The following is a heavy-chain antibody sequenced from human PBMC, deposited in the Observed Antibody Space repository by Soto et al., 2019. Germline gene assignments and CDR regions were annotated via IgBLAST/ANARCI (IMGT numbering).Heavy chain of an antibody. CDR1: GFTFSSYA. V-gene: IGHV3-23*01. CDR3: AKDRVRGVILLDY. D-gene: IGHD3-10*01. Sequence: GGSLRLSCSASGFTFSSYAMSWVRQAPGKGLEWVSAISGSGGSTYYADSVKGRFTISRDNSKNTLYLQMNSLRAEDTAVYYCAKDRVRGVILLDYWGQGTLVTVSS. CDR2: ISGSGGST. J-gene: IGHJ4*02.